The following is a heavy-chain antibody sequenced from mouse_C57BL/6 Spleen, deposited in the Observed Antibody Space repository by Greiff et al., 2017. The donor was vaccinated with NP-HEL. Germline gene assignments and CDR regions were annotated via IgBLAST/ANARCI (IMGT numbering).Heavy chain of an antibody. Sequence: VQLQQSGPELVKPGASVKISCKASGYSFTGYYMNWVKQSPEKSLEWIGEINPSTGGTTYNQKFKAKATLTVDKSSSTAYMQLKSLTSEDSAVYYCARDRPYDYDWYFDVWGTGTTVTVSS. CDR1: GYSFTGYY. J-gene: IGHJ1*03. D-gene: IGHD2-4*01. CDR3: ARDRPYDYDWYFDV. V-gene: IGHV1-42*01. CDR2: INPSTGGT.